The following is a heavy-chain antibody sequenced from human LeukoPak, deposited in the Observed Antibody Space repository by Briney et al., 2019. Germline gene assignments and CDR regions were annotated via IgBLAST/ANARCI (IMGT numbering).Heavy chain of an antibody. CDR1: GFTFSSYA. D-gene: IGHD3-22*01. CDR2: ISGSGGST. CDR3: AKEEGTRGITMIVVVPHPHWFVP. V-gene: IGHV3-23*01. Sequence: TGGSLRLSCAASGFTFSSYAMSWVRQAPGKGLEWVSAISGSGGSTYYADSVKGRFTISRDNSKNTLYLQMNSLRAEDTAVYYCAKEEGTRGITMIVVVPHPHWFVPWGQGTLVTVSS. J-gene: IGHJ5*02.